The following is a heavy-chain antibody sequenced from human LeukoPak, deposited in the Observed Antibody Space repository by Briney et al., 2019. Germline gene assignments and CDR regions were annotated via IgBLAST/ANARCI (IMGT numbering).Heavy chain of an antibody. V-gene: IGHV4-4*07. Sequence: SETLSLTCTVSGASITNYYWSWIRQSAGKGLEWIGRIYPSGSTHSNPSLKSRVTMSLDTSKNQSSLGLSSVTAADTAVYYCARVRPNWNDGTFDYWGQGTLVTVSS. CDR3: ARVRPNWNDGTFDY. D-gene: IGHD1-1*01. J-gene: IGHJ4*02. CDR1: GASITNYY. CDR2: IYPSGST.